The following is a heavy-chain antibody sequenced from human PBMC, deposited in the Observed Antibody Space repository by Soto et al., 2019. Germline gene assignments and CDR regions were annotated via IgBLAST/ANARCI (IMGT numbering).Heavy chain of an antibody. V-gene: IGHV3-53*02. CDR1: GLTVSSNY. CDR3: ARDRPGDEGDGFDI. Sequence: EVQLVETGGGLIQPGGSLGLSCAASGLTVSSNYMNWVRQAPGKGLEWVSVLYSGGSTHYAGSVKRRFIISRDNSKNTVYLQMNSLRVEDTAIYYCARDRPGDEGDGFDIWGHGTMVTVSS. CDR2: LYSGGST. D-gene: IGHD3-10*01. J-gene: IGHJ3*02.